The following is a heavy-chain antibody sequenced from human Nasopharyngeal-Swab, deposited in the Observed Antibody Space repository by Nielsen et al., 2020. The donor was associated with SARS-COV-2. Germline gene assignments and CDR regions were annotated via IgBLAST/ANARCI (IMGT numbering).Heavy chain of an antibody. J-gene: IGHJ3*02. CDR3: ARDPLVPAASDAFDI. V-gene: IGHV4-61*01. CDR1: GGSVSSGSYY. D-gene: IGHD2-2*01. Sequence: SETLSLTCTVSGGSVSSGSYYWNWIRQPPGKGLEWIGYIYYSGSTNYNPSLKSRVTISVDTSKNQFSLKLSSVTAADTAVYYCARDPLVPAASDAFDIWGQGTMVTVSS. CDR2: IYYSGST.